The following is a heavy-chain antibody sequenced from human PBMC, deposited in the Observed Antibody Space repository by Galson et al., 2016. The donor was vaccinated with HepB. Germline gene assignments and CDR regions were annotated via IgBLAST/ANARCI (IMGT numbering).Heavy chain of an antibody. Sequence: SVKVSCKASGYTFTHYYIHWVRQAPGQGLEWMGLLNPRGGSTRYAQKFQGKVTMTTDTSTSTVYMELSSLRLEDTAEYYCARRLGSSCYYYYGMDVWGQGTTVTVSS. V-gene: IGHV1-46*01. D-gene: IGHD6-13*01. CDR1: GYTFTHYY. J-gene: IGHJ6*02. CDR2: LNPRGGST. CDR3: ARRLGSSCYYYYGMDV.